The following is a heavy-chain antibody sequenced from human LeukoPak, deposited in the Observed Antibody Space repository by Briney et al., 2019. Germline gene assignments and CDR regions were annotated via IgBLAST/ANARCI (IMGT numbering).Heavy chain of an antibody. CDR1: GGTFSSYA. CDR3: ASAHLPLTLGYCSGGSCPDYYYYYGMDV. Sequence: SVKVSCKASGGTFSSYAISWVRQAPGQGLEWMGGIIPIFGTANYAQQFQGRVTITADESTSTAYMELSSLRSEDTAVYYCASAHLPLTLGYCSGGSCPDYYYYYGMDVWGQGTTVTVSS. CDR2: IIPIFGTA. J-gene: IGHJ6*02. D-gene: IGHD2-15*01. V-gene: IGHV1-69*01.